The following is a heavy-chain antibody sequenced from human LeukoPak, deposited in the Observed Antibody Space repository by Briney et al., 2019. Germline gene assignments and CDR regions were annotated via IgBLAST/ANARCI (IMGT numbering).Heavy chain of an antibody. D-gene: IGHD6-6*01. CDR1: GFTFNNFL. J-gene: IGHJ6*03. CDR3: ARDQLVRGMDV. Sequence: PGGSRRLSCAASGFTFNNFLMTWVRRAPGKGRGWVASIKQDGSQKYYVASVKGRFTISRDNAKNSLYLQMNSLRAEDTAVYYCARDQLVRGMDVWGKGTTVTVSS. V-gene: IGHV3-7*01. CDR2: IKQDGSQK.